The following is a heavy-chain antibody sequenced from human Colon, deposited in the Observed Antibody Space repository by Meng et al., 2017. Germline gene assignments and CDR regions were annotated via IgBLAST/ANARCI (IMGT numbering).Heavy chain of an antibody. Sequence: VQLVQSGAGGKKPGASWEVSCKASGYTFTTYGITWVRQAPGQGLEWMGWISTYNGKTDYAQKLQGRVTMTTDTSTSTAYMELRSLKSDDTAVYYCARLVYCGGACYSALDYWGQGTLVTVSS. J-gene: IGHJ4*02. D-gene: IGHD2-21*02. CDR2: ISTYNGKT. V-gene: IGHV1-18*01. CDR1: GYTFTTYG. CDR3: ARLVYCGGACYSALDY.